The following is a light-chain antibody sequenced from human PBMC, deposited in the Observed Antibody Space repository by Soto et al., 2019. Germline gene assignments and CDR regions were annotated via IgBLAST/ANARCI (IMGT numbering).Light chain of an antibody. CDR1: SSDAGGYKY. V-gene: IGLV2-14*01. J-gene: IGLJ1*01. CDR3: SSYTSSSTLGV. CDR2: DVN. Sequence: QSALTQPASVSGSPGQSITISCTGTSSDAGGYKYVSWYQQHPGKAPKLMIYDVNNRPSGVSNRFSGSKSGNTASLTISGLQAEYEADYYCSSYTSSSTLGVFGTGTKVTVL.